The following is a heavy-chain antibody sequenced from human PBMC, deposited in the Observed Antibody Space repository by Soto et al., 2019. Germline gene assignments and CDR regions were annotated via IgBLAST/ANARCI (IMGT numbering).Heavy chain of an antibody. CDR2: IDPKNGGT. D-gene: IGHD3-10*01. Sequence: QVQLVQSGTEVKKPGASVKVSCQASGHSISAYYIHWVRQAPGQGLEWMGWIDPKNGGTVSAQKFQGRLTMTRDTSISTVYMDLSGLTSDDTALYYCGRDDYGIFPYWGQGSLVTVSS. V-gene: IGHV1-2*02. CDR1: GHSISAYY. J-gene: IGHJ4*02. CDR3: GRDDYGIFPY.